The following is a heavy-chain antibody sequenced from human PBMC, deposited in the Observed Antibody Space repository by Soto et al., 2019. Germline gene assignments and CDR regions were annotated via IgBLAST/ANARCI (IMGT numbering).Heavy chain of an antibody. Sequence: QVQLQESGPGLVKPSETLSLTCSVPGGSIRSHNWSWIRQPPGKGLEWIGCMYYSAMTEYNPALKSRVTISADTSNNQVSLKLRSVTAADTAVYYCARHLFDSWKGYPYYYCMDVWGKGTAVTVSS. CDR2: MYYSAMT. CDR1: GGSIRSHN. D-gene: IGHD3-3*01. CDR3: ARHLFDSWKGYPYYYCMDV. V-gene: IGHV4-59*08. J-gene: IGHJ6*03.